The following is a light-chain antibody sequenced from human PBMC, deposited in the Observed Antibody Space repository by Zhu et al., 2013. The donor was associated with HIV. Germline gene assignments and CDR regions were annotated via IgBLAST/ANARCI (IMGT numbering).Light chain of an antibody. V-gene: IGLV1-44*01. CDR1: SSNIGSNT. CDR2: SNN. Sequence: QSVLTQPPSASGTPGQRVTISCSGSSSNIGSNTVNWYQQLPGTAPKLLIYSNNQRPSGVPDRFSGSNSGNTATLTISRVEAGDEADYYCQVWDSSSDHVVFGGGTKLTVL. CDR3: QVWDSSSDHVV. J-gene: IGLJ2*01.